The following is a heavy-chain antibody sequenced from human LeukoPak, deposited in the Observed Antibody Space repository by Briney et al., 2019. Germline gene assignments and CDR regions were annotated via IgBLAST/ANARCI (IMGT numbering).Heavy chain of an antibody. CDR1: GFTFSSYW. Sequence: GGSLRLSCAASGFTFSSYWMSWVRQAPGKGLEWVANIKQDGSEKYYVDSVKGRFTISRDNAKNSLYLQMNCLRAEDTAVYYCAREAAVGVFDYWGQGTLVTVSS. CDR3: AREAAVGVFDY. CDR2: IKQDGSEK. V-gene: IGHV3-7*01. J-gene: IGHJ4*02. D-gene: IGHD6-19*01.